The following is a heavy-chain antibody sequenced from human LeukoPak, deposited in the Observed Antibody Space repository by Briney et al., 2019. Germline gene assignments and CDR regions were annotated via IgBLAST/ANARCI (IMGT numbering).Heavy chain of an antibody. J-gene: IGHJ6*03. CDR3: ASLYSNYVGGYYYYYYMDV. Sequence: GGSLRLSCAASGFTFSSYSMNWVRQAPGKGLEWVSSISSSSSYIYYADSVKGRFTISRDNAKNSLYLQMNSLRAEDTAVYYCASLYSNYVGGYYYYYYMDVWGKGTTVTVSS. CDR2: ISSSSSYI. CDR1: GFTFSSYS. V-gene: IGHV3-21*01. D-gene: IGHD4-11*01.